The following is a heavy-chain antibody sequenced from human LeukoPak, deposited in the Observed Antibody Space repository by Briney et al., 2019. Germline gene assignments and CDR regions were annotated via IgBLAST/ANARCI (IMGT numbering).Heavy chain of an antibody. J-gene: IGHJ6*02. V-gene: IGHV3-23*01. Sequence: GGSLRLSCAASGFTFTTYGMSWVRQTPGKGLEWVSAISGSGTGTDYADSVKGRFTISRDDSKNTLYLQVNSLRAEDTAVYYCAKYSGASSYYNGMDVWGQGTTVTVSS. CDR3: AKYSGASSYYNGMDV. D-gene: IGHD2-21*01. CDR1: GFTFTTYG. CDR2: ISGSGTGT.